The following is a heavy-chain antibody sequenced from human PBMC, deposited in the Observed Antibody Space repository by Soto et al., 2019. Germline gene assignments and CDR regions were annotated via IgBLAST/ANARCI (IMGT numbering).Heavy chain of an antibody. Sequence: PSETLSLTCIVSGGSIRGSSYSWGWIRQPPGKGLEWIGNIHYSGRTYSNPSLRRRVSISVDMSRNQLSLKLSSMTAADTAVYYCARLDHQNDRDYWGQGRLVTVSS. V-gene: IGHV4-39*01. CDR1: GGSIRGSSYS. J-gene: IGHJ4*02. CDR2: IHYSGRT. CDR3: ARLDHQNDRDY. D-gene: IGHD1-1*01.